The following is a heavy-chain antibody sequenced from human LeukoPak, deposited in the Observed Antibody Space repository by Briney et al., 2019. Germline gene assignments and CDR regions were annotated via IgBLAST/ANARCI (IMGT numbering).Heavy chain of an antibody. CDR2: IIPIFGTA. D-gene: IGHD3-10*01. CDR3: ARARGPRQKDDY. J-gene: IGHJ4*02. V-gene: IGHV1-69*05. CDR1: GGTFSSYA. Sequence: SVKVSCKASGGTFSSYAISWVRQAPGQGLEWMGRIIPIFGTANYAQKFQGRVTITTDESTSTAYMELSSLRSEDTAVYYCARARGPRQKDDYWGQGTLVTASS.